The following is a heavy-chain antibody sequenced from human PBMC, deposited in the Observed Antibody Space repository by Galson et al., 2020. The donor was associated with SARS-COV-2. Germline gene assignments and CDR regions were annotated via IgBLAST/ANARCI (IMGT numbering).Heavy chain of an antibody. J-gene: IGHJ4*02. CDR2: ISTTSVTI. CDR1: GFTFNTYS. V-gene: IGHV3-21*01. D-gene: IGHD3-9*01. Sequence: GESLKISCVGSGFTFNTYSMNWVRQAPGRGLEWVSSISTTSVTIYMADSVKGRFIVSRDNAKNSLYLQMNSLRAEDTAVYYCARAPLIYGRDWSRYFDGWGQGTLVTVSS. CDR3: ARAPLIYGRDWSRYFDG.